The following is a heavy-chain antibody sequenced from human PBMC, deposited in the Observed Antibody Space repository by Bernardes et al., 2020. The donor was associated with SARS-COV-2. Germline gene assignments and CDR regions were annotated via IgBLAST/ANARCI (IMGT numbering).Heavy chain of an antibody. J-gene: IGHJ4*02. CDR3: AKEAIAVAGTSYYFDY. CDR2: ITENDNNT. D-gene: IGHD6-19*01. Sequence: GGSLRLSCAASGFTFSTSGMSWVRQDPGKGLEWVSTITENDNNTYYLDSVKGRFTIARDSSKNTLYLQMNSLRADDTAVYYCAKEAIAVAGTSYYFDYWGQGTLVTVSS. V-gene: IGHV3-23*01. CDR1: GFTFSTSG.